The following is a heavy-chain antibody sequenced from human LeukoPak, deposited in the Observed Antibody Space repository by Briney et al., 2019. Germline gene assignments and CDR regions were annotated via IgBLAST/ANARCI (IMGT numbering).Heavy chain of an antibody. CDR3: ARVRWVALNEYYFDY. Sequence: SQTLSLTCTVSGDSISSGGYYWSWIRQHPGKGLEWIGYIYYSGSTYFNPSLKSRVTISVDTSKNQFSLKLSSVTAADTAVYYCARVRWVALNEYYFDYWGQGTLVTVSS. CDR1: GDSISSGGYY. CDR2: IYYSGST. V-gene: IGHV4-31*03. J-gene: IGHJ4*02. D-gene: IGHD2-15*01.